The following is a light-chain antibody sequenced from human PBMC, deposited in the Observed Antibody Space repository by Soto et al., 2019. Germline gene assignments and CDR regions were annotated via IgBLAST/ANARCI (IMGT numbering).Light chain of an antibody. V-gene: IGKV4-1*01. CDR1: QSVLYSSNNKNY. CDR3: QQYYSTLVT. J-gene: IGKJ1*01. CDR2: WAS. Sequence: DIVMTQSPDSLAVSLGERATINCKSSQSVLYSSNNKNYLAWYQQKPGQRPKLLIYWASTRESGVPDRFSGSGSGTDFTLTISSLQAEDVAVYYCQQYYSTLVTFGQGTKVEIK.